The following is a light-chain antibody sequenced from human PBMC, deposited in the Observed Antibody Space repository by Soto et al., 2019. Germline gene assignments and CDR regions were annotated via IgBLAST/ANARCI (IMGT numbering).Light chain of an antibody. J-gene: IGKJ1*01. CDR2: DAY. CDR1: RSFDRY. Sequence: VLTQSPDTLSLSPAETATLSCMSSRSFDRYVDWYQQKVGQAPRLLIYDAYIRATGVGARFTGSGSGTEFTLTISGLQSEDFAVYYCQQYNTWPRTFGQGTKVDI. CDR3: QQYNTWPRT. V-gene: IGKV3D-15*01.